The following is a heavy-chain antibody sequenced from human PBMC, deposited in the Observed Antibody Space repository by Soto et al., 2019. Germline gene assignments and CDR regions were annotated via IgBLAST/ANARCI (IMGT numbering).Heavy chain of an antibody. CDR1: GFTFSYYS. CDR2: INQDGNED. J-gene: IGHJ4*02. D-gene: IGHD1-1*01. V-gene: IGHV3-7*01. Sequence: VHLEESGGGLVQPGGSLRLSCAASGFTFSYYSMNWVRQAPGKGLEGVANINQDGNEDNLLDSVKGRFTISRDNAKNSLFLQMNSLRVDDTAVYYCARTGDGHHDFLDYWGQGALVSVSS. CDR3: ARTGDGHHDFLDY.